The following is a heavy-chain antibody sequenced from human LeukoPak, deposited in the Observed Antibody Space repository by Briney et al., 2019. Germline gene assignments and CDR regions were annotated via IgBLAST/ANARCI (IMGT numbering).Heavy chain of an antibody. D-gene: IGHD7-27*01. J-gene: IGHJ6*03. CDR2: IGGSGVNT. Sequence: PGGSLRLSCAVSGLTFSNYAMSWVRQAPGKGLEWVSVIGGSGVNTYYADSVKGRFTISRDNSKNTLFLQMNSLRAEDTAVYYCAKSKLGAYYYYYMDVWGKGTTVTVSS. CDR3: AKSKLGAYYYYYMDV. CDR1: GLTFSNYA. V-gene: IGHV3-23*01.